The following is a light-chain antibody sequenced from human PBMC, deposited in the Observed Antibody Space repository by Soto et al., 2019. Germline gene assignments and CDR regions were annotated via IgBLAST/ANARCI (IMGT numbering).Light chain of an antibody. V-gene: IGLV2-23*02. CDR3: CSFATTGTLV. J-gene: IGLJ3*02. CDR1: TNDIGIYNF. Sequence: QSALAQPASVSGSPGQSITISCTGTTNDIGIYNFVSWYRQYPGKAPQLLIYDLTKWALGVSNRFSGSKSGSTASLTISGLHAEEEAEDYCCSFATTGTLVFGGGTKLTVL. CDR2: DLT.